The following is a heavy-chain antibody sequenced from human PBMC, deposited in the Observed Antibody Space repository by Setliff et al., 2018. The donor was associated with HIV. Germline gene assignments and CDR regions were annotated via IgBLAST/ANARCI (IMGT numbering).Heavy chain of an antibody. CDR2: IWYDESNK. Sequence: GGFLRLSCAAFGFTFSSYGMHWVRQAPGKGLEWVAIIWYDESNKYYADSVKGRFTISRDNSKNTLYLQMNSLRAEDTAVYYCAKDLSYYDSSGPIDYWGQGTLVTVSS. V-gene: IGHV3-33*06. CDR3: AKDLSYYDSSGPIDY. D-gene: IGHD3-22*01. CDR1: GFTFSSYG. J-gene: IGHJ4*02.